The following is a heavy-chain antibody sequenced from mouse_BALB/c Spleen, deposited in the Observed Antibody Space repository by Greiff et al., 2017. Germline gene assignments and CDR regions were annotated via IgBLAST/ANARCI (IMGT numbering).Heavy chain of an antibody. Sequence: QVQLQQPGAELVRPGASVKLSCKASGYTFTSYWINWVKQRPGQGLEWIGNIYPSDSYTNYNQKFKDKATLTVDKSSSTAYMQLSSPTSEDSAVYYCTIKTARATAMDYWGQGTSVTVSS. V-gene: IGHV1-69*02. CDR1: GYTFTSYW. J-gene: IGHJ4*01. CDR3: TIKTARATAMDY. CDR2: IYPSDSYT. D-gene: IGHD3-2*01.